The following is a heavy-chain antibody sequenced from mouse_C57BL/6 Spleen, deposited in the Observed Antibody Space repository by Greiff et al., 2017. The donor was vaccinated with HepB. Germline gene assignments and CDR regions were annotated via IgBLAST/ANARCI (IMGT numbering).Heavy chain of an antibody. Sequence: EVQLQQSGPELVKPGASVKISCKASGYTFTDYYMNWVKQSHGKSLEWIGDINPNNGGTSYNQKFKGKATLTVDKSSSTAYMELRSLTSEDSAVYYCARDVGTGSFDYWGQGTTLTVSS. V-gene: IGHV1-26*01. CDR1: GYTFTDYY. CDR3: ARDVGTGSFDY. J-gene: IGHJ2*01. CDR2: INPNNGGT. D-gene: IGHD3-3*01.